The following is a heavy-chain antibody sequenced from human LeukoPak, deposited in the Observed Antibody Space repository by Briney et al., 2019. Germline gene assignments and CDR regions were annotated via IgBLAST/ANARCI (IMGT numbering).Heavy chain of an antibody. CDR2: ISGSGGST. Sequence: GGSLRLSCAASGFTFSSYAMSWVRQAPGKGLEWVSAISGSGGSTYYADSVKGRFTISRDNSKNTLYLQMNSLRAEDTAVYYCANSIAAAGNIDYWGQGTLVTVSS. V-gene: IGHV3-23*01. CDR3: ANSIAAAGNIDY. CDR1: GFTFSSYA. D-gene: IGHD6-13*01. J-gene: IGHJ4*02.